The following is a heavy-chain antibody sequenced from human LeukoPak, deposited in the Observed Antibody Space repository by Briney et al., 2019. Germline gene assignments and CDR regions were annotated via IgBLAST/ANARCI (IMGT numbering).Heavy chain of an antibody. D-gene: IGHD3-10*01. J-gene: IGHJ4*02. CDR2: IKPTGSET. CDR1: GFTFSNYW. CDR3: GGFGYEAAIDL. Sequence: GGSLRLSCAASGFTFSNYWMTWVRQTPGQGPEFLANIKPTGSETYYVDPVKGRFTISRDNAKNLLFLQMNSLRGEDTAVYYCGGFGYEAAIDLWGRGTLVIVSS. V-gene: IGHV3-7*01.